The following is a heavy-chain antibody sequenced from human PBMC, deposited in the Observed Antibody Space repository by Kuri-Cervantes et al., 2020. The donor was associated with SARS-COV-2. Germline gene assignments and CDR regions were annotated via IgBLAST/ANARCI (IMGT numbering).Heavy chain of an antibody. Sequence: GESLKISCAASGFTFSSYWMSWVRQAPGKGLEWVANIKQDGSEKYYVDSVKGRFTISRDNAKNSPYLQMNSLRAEDTAVYYCARRRSGFDYWGQGTLVTVSS. D-gene: IGHD3-10*01. CDR1: GFTFSSYW. CDR3: ARRRSGFDY. CDR2: IKQDGSEK. V-gene: IGHV3-7*01. J-gene: IGHJ4*02.